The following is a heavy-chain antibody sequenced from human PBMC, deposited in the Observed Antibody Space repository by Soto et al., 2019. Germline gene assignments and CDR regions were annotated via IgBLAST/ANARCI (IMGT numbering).Heavy chain of an antibody. CDR1: EYTFSSYW. CDR3: ARSRAGGSHLWFDP. V-gene: IGHV5-51*01. J-gene: IGHJ5*02. D-gene: IGHD3-16*01. Sequence: XESLKLSWKCSEYTFSSYWIALVLQLPGKGLECMGIIYPDDSDTRYSPSFQGQVTISVDKSITTAYLQWSSLKASDTAIYYCARSRAGGSHLWFDPWGQGTQVTVSS. CDR2: IYPDDSDT.